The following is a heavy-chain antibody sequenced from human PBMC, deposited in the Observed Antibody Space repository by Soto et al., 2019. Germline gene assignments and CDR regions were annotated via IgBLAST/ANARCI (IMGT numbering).Heavy chain of an antibody. CDR2: INPGSGTT. CDR1: GYTFLIYF. V-gene: IGHV1-46*01. J-gene: IGHJ6*02. D-gene: IGHD3-10*01. CDR3: AREKILDGSGRRHYYGMDV. Sequence: QEQLLQSGAEVKKPGASVTVSCKASGYTFLIYFVHWVRQAPGQGLEWMGIINPGSGTTTYSQQFQGGVIMTRDTSTNTVHMAMTSLTSEDTAVYFCAREKILDGSGRRHYYGMDVWGQGTAVSVSS.